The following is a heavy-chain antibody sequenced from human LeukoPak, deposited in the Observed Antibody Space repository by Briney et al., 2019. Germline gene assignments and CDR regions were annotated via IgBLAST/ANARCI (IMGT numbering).Heavy chain of an antibody. V-gene: IGHV3-74*01. D-gene: IGHD4-11*01. CDR1: GFTFSGYW. J-gene: IGHJ4*02. CDR2: MSSDSTRS. Sequence: GGSPRLSCEASGFTFSGYWMHWVRQAPGKGLVWVSRMSSDSTRSSHADSVKGRFTISRDNAKKMVYLQMNSLRVEDSAVYYCAAGPSSNGHQLPYWGQGTLVTVSS. CDR3: AAGPSSNGHQLPY.